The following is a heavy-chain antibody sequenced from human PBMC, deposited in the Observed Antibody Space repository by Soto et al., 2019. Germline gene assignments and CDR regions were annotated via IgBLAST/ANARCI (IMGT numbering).Heavy chain of an antibody. CDR1: GGSFSGYY. J-gene: IGHJ5*02. V-gene: IGHV4-34*01. CDR2: INHSGST. CDR3: ARHPNCSGGSCYFSGWWFDP. Sequence: SETLSLTCAVYGGSFSGYYWSWIRQPPGKGLEWIGEINHSGSTNYNPSLKSRVTISVDTSKNQFSLKLSSVTAADTAVYYCARHPNCSGGSCYFSGWWFDPWGQGTLVTVSS. D-gene: IGHD2-15*01.